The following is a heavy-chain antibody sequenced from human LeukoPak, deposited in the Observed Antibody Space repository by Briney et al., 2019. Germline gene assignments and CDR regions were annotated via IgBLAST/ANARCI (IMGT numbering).Heavy chain of an antibody. CDR3: APQQAFSPYNWFDP. J-gene: IGHJ5*02. CDR2: IHPDGSIT. Sequence: GGSLRLSCVGSGFTTSNYWMHWVRQAPGTGLVWVSRIHPDGSITTYADSVKGRFTISRDNTKNTLYLQMNSLRAEDTAVYYCAPQQAFSPYNWFDPWGQGTLVTVSS. CDR1: GFTTSNYW. D-gene: IGHD3-3*02. V-gene: IGHV3-74*03.